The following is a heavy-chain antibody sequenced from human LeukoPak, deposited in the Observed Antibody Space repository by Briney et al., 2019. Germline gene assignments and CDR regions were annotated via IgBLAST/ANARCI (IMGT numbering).Heavy chain of an antibody. CDR1: GGTFSSYA. D-gene: IGHD5-24*01. CDR3: ARGALDGYNYYSGWFDP. Sequence: GASVKVSCKASGGTFSSYAISWVRQAPGQGLEWMGRIIPILGIANYAQKFQGRVTITADKSTSTAYMELSSLRSEDTAVYYCARGALDGYNYYSGWFDPWGQGTLVTVSS. V-gene: IGHV1-69*04. CDR2: IIPILGIA. J-gene: IGHJ5*02.